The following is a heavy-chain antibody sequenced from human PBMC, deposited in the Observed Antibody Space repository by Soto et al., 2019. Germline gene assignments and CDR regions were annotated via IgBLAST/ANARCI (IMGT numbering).Heavy chain of an antibody. Sequence: GASVKVSCKASGYTFTGYYMHWVRQAPGQGLEWKGWINPNSGGKNYAQKKKGWVTMTRDTSISTAYMELSRLRSDDTAVYYCARDQEKGFDPWGQGTLVTVSS. CDR2: INPNSGGK. V-gene: IGHV1-2*04. J-gene: IGHJ5*02. CDR3: ARDQEKGFDP. CDR1: GYTFTGYY.